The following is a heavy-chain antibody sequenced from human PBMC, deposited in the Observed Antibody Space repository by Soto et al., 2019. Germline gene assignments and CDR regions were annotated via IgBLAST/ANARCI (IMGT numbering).Heavy chain of an antibody. V-gene: IGHV4-30-4*02. CDR3: ARGHEGGVITFGGVIVLSNWFDP. D-gene: IGHD3-16*02. Sequence: SETLSLTCTVSGGSISSGDYYWSWIRQPPGKGLEWIGYIYYSGSTYYNPSLKSRVTISVDTSKNQFSLKLSSVTAADTAVYYCARGHEGGVITFGGVIVLSNWFDPWGQGTLVTVSS. J-gene: IGHJ5*02. CDR1: GGSISSGDYY. CDR2: IYYSGST.